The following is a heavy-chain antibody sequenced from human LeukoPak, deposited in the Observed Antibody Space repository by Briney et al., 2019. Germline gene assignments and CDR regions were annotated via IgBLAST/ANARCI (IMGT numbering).Heavy chain of an antibody. CDR2: ISYVGSNT. V-gene: IGHV3-30*18. J-gene: IGHJ4*02. CDR1: GFTFSSYG. CDR3: AKSYYYDSSGYSDY. D-gene: IGHD3-22*01. Sequence: PGRSLRLSCAASGFTFSSYGMHWVRQAPGKGLEWVAGISYVGSNTYYADSVKGRFTISRDNSKNTLYLQMNSLRAEDTAVYYCAKSYYYDSSGYSDYWGQGTLVTVSS.